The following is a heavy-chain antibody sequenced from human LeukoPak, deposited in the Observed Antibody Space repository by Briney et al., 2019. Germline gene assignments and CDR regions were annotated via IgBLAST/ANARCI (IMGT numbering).Heavy chain of an antibody. CDR1: GFTFDDYA. Sequence: HPGGSLRLSCAASGFTFDDYAMHWVRQAPGKGLEWVSGISWNSGSIGYADSVKGRFTISRDNSKNSLYLQMNSLRTEDTALYYCAKAGDIVVVPAASNYYYYYMDVWGKGTTVTVSS. J-gene: IGHJ6*03. V-gene: IGHV3-9*01. D-gene: IGHD2-2*01. CDR3: AKAGDIVVVPAASNYYYYYMDV. CDR2: ISWNSGSI.